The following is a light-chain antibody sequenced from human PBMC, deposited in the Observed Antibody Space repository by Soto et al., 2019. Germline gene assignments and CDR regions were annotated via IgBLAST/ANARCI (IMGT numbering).Light chain of an antibody. CDR3: MQRIQLPVT. J-gene: IGKJ2*01. Sequence: DLVMTQTPLSLSVSPGQPASISCKSSQSLLSSDGKSSLYWYLQKPGQSPQLLIYGASSRLSGVPDRFSGSGSGTDFTLKISRVEAEDVWVYYCMQRIQLPVTFGQGTKLEIK. CDR2: GAS. V-gene: IGKV2D-29*02. CDR1: QSLLSSDGKSS.